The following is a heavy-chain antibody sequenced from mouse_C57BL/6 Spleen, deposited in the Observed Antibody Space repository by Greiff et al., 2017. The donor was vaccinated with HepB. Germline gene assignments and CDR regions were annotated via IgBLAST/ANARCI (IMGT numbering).Heavy chain of an antibody. V-gene: IGHV1-42*01. CDR3: ARSTTVVPSYAMDY. J-gene: IGHJ4*01. CDR1: GYSFTGYY. Sequence: EVKLQESGPELVKPGASVKISCKASGYSFTGYYMNWVKQSPEKSLEWIGEINPSTGGTTYNQKFKAKATLTVDKSSSTAYMQLKSLTSEDSAVYYCARSTTVVPSYAMDYWGQGTSVTVSS. D-gene: IGHD1-1*01. CDR2: INPSTGGT.